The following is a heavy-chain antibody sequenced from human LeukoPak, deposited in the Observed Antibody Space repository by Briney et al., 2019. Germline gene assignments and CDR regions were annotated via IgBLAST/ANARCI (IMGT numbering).Heavy chain of an antibody. CDR3: ARAGAVVGNWFGP. CDR2: ISGYNGKT. CDR1: GYTFNTYG. D-gene: IGHD1-26*01. Sequence: ASVKVSCKASGYTFNTYGITWVRQAPGQGLEWMGWISGYNGKTKYAQKLQDRVTMTTDTSTTTAYMELRSLRSDDTAVYYCARAGAVVGNWFGPWGQGTLVTVSS. V-gene: IGHV1-18*01. J-gene: IGHJ5*02.